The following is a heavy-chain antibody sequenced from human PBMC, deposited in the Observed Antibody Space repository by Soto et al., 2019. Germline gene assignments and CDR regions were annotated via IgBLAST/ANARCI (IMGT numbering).Heavy chain of an antibody. CDR1: GGSISSYY. J-gene: IGHJ5*02. D-gene: IGHD2-2*01. CDR2: IYYSGST. V-gene: IGHV4-59*08. CDR3: ARVYPGYWFDP. Sequence: PSETLSLTCTVSGGSISSYYWSWIRQPPGKGLEWIGYIYYSGSTNYNPSLKSRVTISVDTSKNQFSLKLSSVTAADTAVYYCARVYPGYWFDPWGQGTLVTVSS.